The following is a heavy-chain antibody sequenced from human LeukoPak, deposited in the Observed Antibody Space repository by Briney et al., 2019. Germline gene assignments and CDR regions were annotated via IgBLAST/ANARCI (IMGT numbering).Heavy chain of an antibody. D-gene: IGHD3-10*01. V-gene: IGHV3-53*01. CDR3: ARGFNRGFDP. CDR2: IYSGGTT. Sequence: GGSLRLSCAASGFTVNSNYWSWVRQAPGKGLEWVTVIYSGGTTYYADSVKGRFTFSRDNSKNMLHLQMNSLRAEDTAVYYCARGFNRGFDPWGQGTLVIVSS. CDR1: GFTVNSNY. J-gene: IGHJ5*02.